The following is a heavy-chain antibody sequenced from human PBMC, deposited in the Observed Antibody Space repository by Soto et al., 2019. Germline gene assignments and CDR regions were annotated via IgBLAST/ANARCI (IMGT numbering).Heavy chain of an antibody. V-gene: IGHV1-18*01. Sequence: ASLKVSCKASGYTFTNHGVTWVRQAPGQGLEWMGWISAHTGKTNYAQKFQARVTMTTDTSTSTAYMELRSLTSGDTGVCYCARAGYDTILTAQPYGIDLWGQGTKVTV. CDR3: ARAGYDTILTAQPYGIDL. CDR1: GYTFTNHG. D-gene: IGHD3-9*01. J-gene: IGHJ6*02. CDR2: ISAHTGKT.